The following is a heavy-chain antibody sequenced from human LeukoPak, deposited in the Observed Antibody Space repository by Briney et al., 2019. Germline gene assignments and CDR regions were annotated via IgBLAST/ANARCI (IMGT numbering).Heavy chain of an antibody. CDR1: GDSISTSKSY. D-gene: IGHD3-22*01. CDR3: ARVQFRLGEYYYDSSGFAFDI. CDR2: IYYSGST. J-gene: IGHJ3*02. Sequence: KPSETLSLTCTVSGDSISTSKSYWGWIRQPPLKGLEWIGSIYYSGSTNYNPSLKSRVTISVDTSKNQFSLKLSSVTAADTAVYYCARVQFRLGEYYYDSSGFAFDIWGQGTMVTVSS. V-gene: IGHV4-39*07.